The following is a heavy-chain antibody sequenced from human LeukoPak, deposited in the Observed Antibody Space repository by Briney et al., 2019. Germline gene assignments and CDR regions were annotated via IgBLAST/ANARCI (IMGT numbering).Heavy chain of an antibody. D-gene: IGHD1-26*01. J-gene: IGHJ6*03. Sequence: PSETLSLTCTVSGGSISSHYWSWIRQPPGKGLEYIGYNYYSGSTNYNPSLKSRVTISMDTSKNQFSLKLSSVTATDTAVYYCARGSGLAHYYYYYMDVWGKGTTVTISS. V-gene: IGHV4-59*11. CDR1: GGSISSHY. CDR3: ARGSGLAHYYYYYMDV. CDR2: NYYSGST.